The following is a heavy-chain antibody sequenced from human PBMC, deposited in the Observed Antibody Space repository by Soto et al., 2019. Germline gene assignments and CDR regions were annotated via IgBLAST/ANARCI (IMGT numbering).Heavy chain of an antibody. Sequence: GGCLRLSCAASGFTFSSYEMNWVRQAPGKGLEWVSYISSSGSTIYYADSVKGRFTISRDNAKNSLYLQMNSLRAEDTAVYYCARHTSGYGMDVWGQGTTVTVSS. CDR3: ARHTSGYGMDV. J-gene: IGHJ6*02. V-gene: IGHV3-48*03. CDR1: GFTFSSYE. D-gene: IGHD3-10*01. CDR2: ISSSGSTI.